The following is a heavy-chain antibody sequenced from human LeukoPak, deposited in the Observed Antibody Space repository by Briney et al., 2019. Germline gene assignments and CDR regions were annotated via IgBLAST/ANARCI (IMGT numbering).Heavy chain of an antibody. CDR2: IYYSGST. J-gene: IGHJ6*02. CDR1: GFALTSYT. D-gene: IGHD3-9*01. Sequence: GSLTLSCAASGFALTSYTMSWVRQPPGKGLEWIGSIYYSGSTNYNPSLKSRVTISVDTSKNQFSLKLSSVTAADTAVYYCARGDPVLRYFDWLLSGNYYGMDVWGQGTTVTVSS. CDR3: ARGDPVLRYFDWLLSGNYYGMDV. V-gene: IGHV4-59*01.